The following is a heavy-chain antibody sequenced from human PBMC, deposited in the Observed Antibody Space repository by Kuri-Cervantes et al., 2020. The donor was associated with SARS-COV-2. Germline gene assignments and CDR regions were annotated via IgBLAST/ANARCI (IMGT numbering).Heavy chain of an antibody. Sequence: GESLKISCAASGFTFSSYAMSWVRQAPGKGLEWVPAISGSGGSTYYADSVKGRFTISRDNSKNTLYLQMNSLRAEDTAVYYCARAYDFWSGYYPHWGQGTLVTVSS. D-gene: IGHD3-3*01. CDR2: ISGSGGST. CDR1: GFTFSSYA. V-gene: IGHV3-23*01. J-gene: IGHJ4*02. CDR3: ARAYDFWSGYYPH.